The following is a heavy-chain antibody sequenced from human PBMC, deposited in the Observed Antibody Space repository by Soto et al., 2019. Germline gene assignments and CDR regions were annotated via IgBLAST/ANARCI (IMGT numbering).Heavy chain of an antibody. CDR1: GGSSSGWY. D-gene: IGHD1-26*01. J-gene: IGHJ4*02. CDR3: ARGPYSRAVGATNPSH. Sequence: SETLSLTCAVYGGSSSGWYWTWIRQSPVKGLEWIGEISSGITNYNPSLKSRVTISADTSKNQFSLKLSSVTAADTAVYYCARGPYSRAVGATNPSHWGQGTPVTVSS. V-gene: IGHV4-34*01. CDR2: ISSGIT.